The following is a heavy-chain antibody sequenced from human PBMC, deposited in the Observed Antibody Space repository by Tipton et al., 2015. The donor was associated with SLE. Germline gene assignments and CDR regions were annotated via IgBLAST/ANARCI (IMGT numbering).Heavy chain of an antibody. D-gene: IGHD2-8*02. V-gene: IGHV4-39*01. CDR3: AAPGGVAEDWYFDL. CDR1: GGSISSYY. Sequence: TLSLTCTVSGGSISSYYWGWIRQPPGKGLEWIGSIYYSGSTYYNPSLKSRVTISVDTSKNQFSLKLSSVTAADTAVYYCAAPGGVAEDWYFDLWGRGTLVTVSS. CDR2: IYYSGST. J-gene: IGHJ2*01.